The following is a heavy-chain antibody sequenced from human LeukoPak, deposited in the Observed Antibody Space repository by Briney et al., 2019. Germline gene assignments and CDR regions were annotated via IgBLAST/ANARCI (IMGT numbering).Heavy chain of an antibody. Sequence: GASLKISSKGSGSFFTSYWNGWVRPLPGKGLEWMGSIYPGDSDTRYSPSFQGQVTITADKSISTAYLQWSSLKASDTAMYYCARHATSISYEHYWGQGTLVTVSS. CDR1: GSFFTSYW. CDR2: IYPGDSDT. CDR3: ARHATSISYEHY. J-gene: IGHJ4*02. D-gene: IGHD6-13*01. V-gene: IGHV5-51*01.